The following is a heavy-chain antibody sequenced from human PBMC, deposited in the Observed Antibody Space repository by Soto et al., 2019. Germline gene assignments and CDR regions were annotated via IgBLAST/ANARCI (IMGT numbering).Heavy chain of an antibody. J-gene: IGHJ4*02. CDR3: AKIPQASLGNYFDY. CDR1: GFTFDDYA. CDR2: ISWNSGSI. D-gene: IGHD2-21*01. V-gene: IGHV3-9*01. Sequence: LRLSCAASGFTFDDYAMHWVRQAPGKGLEWVSGISWNSGSIGYADSVKGRFTISRDNSKNTLYLQMNSLRAEDTAVYYCAKIPQASLGNYFDYWGQGTLVTVSS.